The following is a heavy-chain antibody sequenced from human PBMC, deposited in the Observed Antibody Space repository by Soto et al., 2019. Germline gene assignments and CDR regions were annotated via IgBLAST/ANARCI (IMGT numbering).Heavy chain of an antibody. Sequence: QVQLVQSGAEVKKPGASVKVSCKASGYTFTSYGISWVRQAPGQGLEWMGWISANNGNTNYAQKLQGRVTMTTDTXTXXAXXXXXSLXSXDTAVYYCARDRGSYALDYWGQGTLVTVSS. CDR2: ISANNGNT. D-gene: IGHD1-26*01. CDR1: GYTFTSYG. V-gene: IGHV1-18*01. CDR3: ARDRGSYALDY. J-gene: IGHJ4*02.